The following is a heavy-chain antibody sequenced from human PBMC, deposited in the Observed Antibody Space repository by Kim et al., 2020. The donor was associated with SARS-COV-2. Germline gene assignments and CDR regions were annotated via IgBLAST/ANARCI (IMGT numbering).Heavy chain of an antibody. J-gene: IGHJ3*02. Sequence: GYGKHYVDARKGRFTIAGDNAENSLYLQMNSLRAEDTAVYYCARGVAFDIWGQGTMLTVSS. V-gene: IGHV3-7*01. CDR2: GYGK. CDR3: ARGVAFDI.